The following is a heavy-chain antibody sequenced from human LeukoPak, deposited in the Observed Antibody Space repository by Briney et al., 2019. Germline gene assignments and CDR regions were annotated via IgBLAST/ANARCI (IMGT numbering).Heavy chain of an antibody. Sequence: PGGSLRLSXAASGFTFSSYAMSWVRQAPGKGLYWVSAISGSGTGTYYADSVKGRFTISRDNSKNTLYLQMNSLRAEDTAVYYCAKEGGTGTRFDYWGQGTLVTVSS. D-gene: IGHD1-7*01. CDR1: GFTFSSYA. CDR3: AKEGGTGTRFDY. CDR2: ISGSGTGT. V-gene: IGHV3-23*01. J-gene: IGHJ4*02.